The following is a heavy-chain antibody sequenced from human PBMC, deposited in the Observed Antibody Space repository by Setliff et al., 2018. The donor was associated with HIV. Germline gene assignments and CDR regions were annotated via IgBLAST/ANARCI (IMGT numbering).Heavy chain of an antibody. V-gene: IGHV4-59*11. CDR2: IHYSGSS. D-gene: IGHD6-19*01. Sequence: PSETLSLTCTVSGGSITGHYWSWIRQPPGKGLEWIGYIHYSGSSNYNPSLKDRDTISVDTSKKQFSLKLSSVTAADTAVYYCARGLSSGWYGYWYFDLWGRGTLVTVAS. J-gene: IGHJ2*01. CDR1: GGSITGHY. CDR3: ARGLSSGWYGYWYFDL.